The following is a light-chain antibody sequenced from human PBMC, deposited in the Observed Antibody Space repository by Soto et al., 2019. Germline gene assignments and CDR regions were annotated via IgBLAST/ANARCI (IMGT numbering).Light chain of an antibody. V-gene: IGKV1-5*01. Sequence: DIQMTQSPSTLSASVGDRVTITCRASQSISRWLAWYQQKPGEAPKLLIHGAFSLESGVQSRFSGGGSGTEFTLTNSRLQPDDFATYYCLQYNRYRTFGQGTKVEIK. CDR3: LQYNRYRT. CDR2: GAF. CDR1: QSISRW. J-gene: IGKJ1*01.